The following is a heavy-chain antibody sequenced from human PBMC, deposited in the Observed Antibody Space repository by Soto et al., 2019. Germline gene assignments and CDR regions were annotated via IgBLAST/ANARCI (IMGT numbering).Heavy chain of an antibody. CDR2: LSAYNGNR. D-gene: IGHD3-3*01. CDR1: GYTYTSYG. Sequence: GASVKVSCKASGYTYTSYGMRWVRPAPGQGHEWRVWLSAYNGNRNSAQKLQGRVTMTKDTSARTAYMKLRTLRSDDTAVYYCAWYTIFGGVILYGIDVWGQGTTVTVSS. J-gene: IGHJ6*01. V-gene: IGHV1-18*04. CDR3: AWYTIFGGVILYGIDV.